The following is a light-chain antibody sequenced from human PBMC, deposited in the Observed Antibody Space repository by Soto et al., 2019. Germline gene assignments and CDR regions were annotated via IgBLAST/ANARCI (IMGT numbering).Light chain of an antibody. CDR1: QGISNY. Sequence: DIQMTQSPSSLSASVGDRVTITCRASQGISNYLAWYQQKPGKVPKLLIYAASTLQSGVPSRFSGRASGTDFTLTISSLQPEDVATYYCQKYNSAPQTFGQGTKVEIK. J-gene: IGKJ1*01. CDR3: QKYNSAPQT. CDR2: AAS. V-gene: IGKV1-27*01.